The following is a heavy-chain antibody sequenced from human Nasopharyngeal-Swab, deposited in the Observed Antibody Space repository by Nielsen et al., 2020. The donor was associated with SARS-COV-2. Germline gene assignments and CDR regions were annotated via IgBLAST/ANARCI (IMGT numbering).Heavy chain of an antibody. CDR2: ISGSGGST. J-gene: IGHJ4*02. CDR1: GFTFSSYA. D-gene: IGHD3-22*01. Sequence: GGSLRLSCAASGFTFSSYAMSWVRQAPGKGLEWVSAISGSGGSTYYADSVKGRFTISRDNSKNTLYLQMNSLRAEDTAVYYCAKDPHYYDSSDHDYWGQGTLVTVSS. V-gene: IGHV3-23*01. CDR3: AKDPHYYDSSDHDY.